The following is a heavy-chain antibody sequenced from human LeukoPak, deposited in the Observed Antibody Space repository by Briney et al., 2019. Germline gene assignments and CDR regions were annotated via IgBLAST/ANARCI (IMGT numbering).Heavy chain of an antibody. D-gene: IGHD6-13*01. CDR3: AKDLFEQQLVIDY. V-gene: IGHV3-23*01. J-gene: IGHJ4*02. CDR2: ISGSGGST. Sequence: GGSLRLSCAASGFTFSSYAMSWVRQAPGKGLEWVSAISGSGGSTYYADSVKGRFTISRDNSKDTLYLQMNSLRAEDTAVYYCAKDLFEQQLVIDYWGQGTLVTVSS. CDR1: GFTFSSYA.